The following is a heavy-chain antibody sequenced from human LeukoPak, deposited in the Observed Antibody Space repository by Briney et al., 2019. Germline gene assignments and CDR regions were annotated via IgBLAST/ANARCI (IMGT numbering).Heavy chain of an antibody. J-gene: IGHJ4*02. Sequence: GGSLRLSCAASGFTFSRHAMHWVRQAPGKGLEYVSAISSSGGSTYYGNSVKGRSTISRDNSKNTLYLQMGSLRTDDMAVYYYAREAVGAAIDYWGQGTLVTVSS. D-gene: IGHD1-26*01. CDR2: ISSSGGST. V-gene: IGHV3-64*01. CDR1: GFTFSRHA. CDR3: AREAVGAAIDY.